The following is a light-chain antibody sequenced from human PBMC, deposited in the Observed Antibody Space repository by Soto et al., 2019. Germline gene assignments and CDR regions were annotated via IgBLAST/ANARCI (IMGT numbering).Light chain of an antibody. V-gene: IGKV1-5*03. CDR3: QQSFT. Sequence: DIQMTQSPSTLSTSVGDRVTITCRASQSISSWLAWYQQKPGKAPKLLIYKASSLKSGVPSRFSGSGSGTDFPPTISSLQPNDFATYYSQQSFTSGPGTKVDIK. J-gene: IGKJ3*01. CDR1: QSISSW. CDR2: KAS.